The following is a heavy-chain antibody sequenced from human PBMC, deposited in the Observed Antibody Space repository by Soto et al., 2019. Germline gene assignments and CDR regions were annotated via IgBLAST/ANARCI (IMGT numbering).Heavy chain of an antibody. CDR1: NGAINSDY. CDR2: VTYTGAP. D-gene: IGHD2-21*02. CDR3: AKSKAYCGGDCYASQGSPPFDY. Sequence: PSETLSLTCTVSNGAINSDYWGWIRQPPGRGLEWIGYVTYTGAPHYNPSLKSRVTISKDTFNQFSLKLNSVTAADTAVYYCAKSKAYCGGDCYASQGSPPFDYWGQGTLVTVSS. J-gene: IGHJ4*02. V-gene: IGHV4-59*03.